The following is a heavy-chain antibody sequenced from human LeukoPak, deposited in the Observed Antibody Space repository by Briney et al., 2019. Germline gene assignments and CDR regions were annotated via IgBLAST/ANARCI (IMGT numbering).Heavy chain of an antibody. CDR1: GGSFSGYY. CDR2: INHSGST. J-gene: IGHJ3*02. Sequence: SETLSLTCAVYGGSFSGYYWSWIRQPPGKGLEWIGEINHSGSTNYNPSLKSRVTISVGKSKNQFSLKLSSVTAADTAVYYCARDRHCSGGSCGDAFDIWGQGIMVTVSS. D-gene: IGHD2-15*01. CDR3: ARDRHCSGGSCGDAFDI. V-gene: IGHV4-34*01.